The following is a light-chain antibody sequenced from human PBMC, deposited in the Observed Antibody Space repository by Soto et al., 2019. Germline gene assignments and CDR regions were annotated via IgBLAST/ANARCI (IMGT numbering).Light chain of an antibody. J-gene: IGLJ1*01. CDR1: SSDVGGYNY. CDR2: GVT. Sequence: QSVLTQPASVSGSPGQSITISCTGTSSDVGGYNYVSWYQQHPGKAPKLMIHGVTNRPSGVSDRFSGSKSGNTASLTISGLQAEDEADYYCSSYARTSPYVFGTGTKVTVL. CDR3: SSYARTSPYV. V-gene: IGLV2-14*01.